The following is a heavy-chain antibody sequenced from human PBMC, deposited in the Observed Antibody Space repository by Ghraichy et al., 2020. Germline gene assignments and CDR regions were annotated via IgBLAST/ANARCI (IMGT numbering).Heavy chain of an antibody. CDR3: ARELTRDGSYYFDY. CDR2: IKQDGSEK. J-gene: IGHJ4*02. V-gene: IGHV3-7*01. D-gene: IGHD3-10*01. Sequence: GESLRLSCAASGFTFSSYWMSWVRQAPGKGLEWVANIKQDGSEKYYVDSVKGRFTISRDNAKNSLYLQMNSLRAEDTAVYYCARELTRDGSYYFDYWGQGTLVTVSS. CDR1: GFTFSSYW.